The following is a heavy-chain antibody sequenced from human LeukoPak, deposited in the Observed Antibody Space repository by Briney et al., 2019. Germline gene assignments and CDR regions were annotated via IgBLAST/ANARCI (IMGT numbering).Heavy chain of an antibody. V-gene: IGHV3-23*01. CDR2: ISGSGGKT. CDR1: GFTFNNYA. Sequence: GGSLRLACAASGFTFNNYAMSWVRQAPGKGLEWVSAISGSGGKTYYADSVKGRFTISRGNSKNMLYLQMDSLRAEDTAVYKCAKDLNSDSTSPFDYWGQGTLVTVSS. CDR3: AKDLNSDSTSPFDY. D-gene: IGHD3-22*01. J-gene: IGHJ4*02.